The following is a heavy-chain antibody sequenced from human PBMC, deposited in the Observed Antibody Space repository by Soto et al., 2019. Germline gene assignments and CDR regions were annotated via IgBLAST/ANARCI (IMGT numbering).Heavy chain of an antibody. D-gene: IGHD3-10*01. CDR1: GFTFSSYG. V-gene: IGHV3-30*18. J-gene: IGHJ4*02. CDR3: AKDRTSMVREYYFDY. CDR2: ISYDGSNK. Sequence: GGSLRLSCAASGFTFSSYGMHWVRQAPGKGLEWVAVISYDGSNKYYADSVKGRFTISRDNSKNTLYLQMNSLRAEDTAVYYCAKDRTSMVREYYFDYWGQGTLVTVSS.